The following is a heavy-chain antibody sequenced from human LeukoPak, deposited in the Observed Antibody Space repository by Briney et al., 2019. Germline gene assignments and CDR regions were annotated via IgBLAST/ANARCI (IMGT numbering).Heavy chain of an antibody. J-gene: IGHJ4*02. V-gene: IGHV1-2*02. CDR3: ARSAQGLVLDAADY. D-gene: IGHD6-19*01. CDR2: INPNSGGT. CDR1: GYTFTGYY. Sequence: ASVKVSCKASGYTFTGYYMHWVRQAPGQGLEWMGWINPNSGGTNYAQKFQGRVTMTRDTSISTAYMELGRLRSDDTAVYYCARSAQGLVLDAADYWGQGTLVTVSS.